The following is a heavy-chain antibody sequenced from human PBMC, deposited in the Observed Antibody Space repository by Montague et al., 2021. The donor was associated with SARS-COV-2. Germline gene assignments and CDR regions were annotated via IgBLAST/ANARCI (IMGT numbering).Heavy chain of an antibody. CDR3: GLGRGFAVGNHYYYSYGLDV. V-gene: IGHV4-39*07. D-gene: IGHD3-10*01. CDR2: ISYSGST. Sequence: SETLSLTCTVSGGSIRSSNHFWGRFRQPPGQRLEWIGTISYSGSTYYSPPLKSRVIISADTSKNQFSLNLRSVTAADTAVYFCGLGRGFAVGNHYYYSYGLDVWGQGTTVTVSS. J-gene: IGHJ6*02. CDR1: GGSIRSSNHF.